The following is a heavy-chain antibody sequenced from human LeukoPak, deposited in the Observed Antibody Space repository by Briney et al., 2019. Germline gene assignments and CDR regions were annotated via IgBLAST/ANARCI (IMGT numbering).Heavy chain of an antibody. V-gene: IGHV3-23*01. CDR1: GFTFSSYA. CDR3: AKMVHTEQWLVPFDY. J-gene: IGHJ4*02. D-gene: IGHD6-19*01. Sequence: GGSLRLSCATSGFTFSSYAMSWVRQAPGKGLEWVSTISGSGGSTYYADSVKGRFTISRDNSKNTLYLQMNSLRAEDTAVYYCAKMVHTEQWLVPFDYWGQGTLVTVSS. CDR2: ISGSGGST.